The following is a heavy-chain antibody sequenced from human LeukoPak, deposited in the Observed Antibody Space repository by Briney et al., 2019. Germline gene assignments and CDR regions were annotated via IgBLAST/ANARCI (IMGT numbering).Heavy chain of an antibody. CDR2: IFYSGST. CDR1: GGSISNYY. Sequence: SETLSLTCAVSGGSISNYYWSWIRQPPGEGLEWIGYIFYSGSTNYTPSLKSRVTISVDSSRNQFSLKMNSVTTADTAVYYCARHLATATSAFDSWGRGTLVTVSS. CDR3: ARHLATATSAFDS. V-gene: IGHV4-59*01. J-gene: IGHJ4*02. D-gene: IGHD1-26*01.